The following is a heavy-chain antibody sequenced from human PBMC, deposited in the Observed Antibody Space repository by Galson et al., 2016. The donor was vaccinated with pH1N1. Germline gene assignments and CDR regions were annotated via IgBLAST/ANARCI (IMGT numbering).Heavy chain of an antibody. D-gene: IGHD2-15*01. J-gene: IGHJ5*02. CDR1: GDSVSRNSAA. V-gene: IGHV6-1*01. CDR2: TYYRSQWYN. Sequence: CAISGDSVSRNSAAWNWIRQSPSGGLEWLGRTYYRSQWYNDYAVSVKSRITINPDTSKNQFSLKLSSVTAADTAVYYCARAIITSEDRDYWFDPWGQGTLVTVSS. CDR3: ARAIITSEDRDYWFDP.